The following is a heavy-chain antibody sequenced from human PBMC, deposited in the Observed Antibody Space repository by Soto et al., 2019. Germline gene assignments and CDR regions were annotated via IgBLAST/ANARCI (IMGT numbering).Heavy chain of an antibody. V-gene: IGHV2-26*01. Sequence: ESGPTLVNPTETLTLTCTVSGFSLSNARMGVSWIRQPPGKALEWLAHIFSNDEKSYSTSLKSRLTISKDTSKSQVVLTMTTMDPVDTATYYCARILPPLSEQQLAYPNWFDPWGQGTLVTVSS. CDR3: ARILPPLSEQQLAYPNWFDP. J-gene: IGHJ5*02. D-gene: IGHD6-13*01. CDR2: IFSNDEK. CDR1: GFSLSNARMG.